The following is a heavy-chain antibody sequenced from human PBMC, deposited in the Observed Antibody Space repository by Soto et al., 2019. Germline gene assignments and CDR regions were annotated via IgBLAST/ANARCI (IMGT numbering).Heavy chain of an antibody. V-gene: IGHV3-21*01. J-gene: IGHJ4*02. CDR2: ISSGSSNI. CDR3: ASATVVAAIFDF. Sequence: EVQLVESGGGLVKPGGSLTLSCAASGFAFRSYNMNWVRQAPGKGLEWVASISSGSSNIYYADSVKGRFTISRDNAKNSLFLQMDSLRAEYSAVYYCASATVVAAIFDFWGQGTLVTVSS. CDR1: GFAFRSYN. D-gene: IGHD2-15*01.